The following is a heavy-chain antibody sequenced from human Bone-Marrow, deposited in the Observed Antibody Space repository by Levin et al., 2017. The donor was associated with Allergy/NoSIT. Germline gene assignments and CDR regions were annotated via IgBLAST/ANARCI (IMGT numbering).Heavy chain of an antibody. CDR3: ARDLHVAATDY. J-gene: IGHJ4*02. CDR2: IKGDGTGT. Sequence: PGGSLRLSCSTSGFTFSSYWMHWVRQAPGKGLLWVSRIKGDGTGTSYADSVKGRFTISRDNARNTLYLQMDSLRAEDTAIYYCARDLHVAATDYWGQGTLVTVSS. D-gene: IGHD6-19*01. CDR1: GFTFSSYW. V-gene: IGHV3-74*01.